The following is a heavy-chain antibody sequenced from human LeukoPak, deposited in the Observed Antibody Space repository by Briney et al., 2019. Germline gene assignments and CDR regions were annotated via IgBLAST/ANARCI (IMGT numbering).Heavy chain of an antibody. CDR2: IYTSGNT. Sequence: PSETLSLTCTVSGGSISSYYWSWIRQPAGKGLEWIGRIYTSGNTYYNPSLKSRLTISADTSKNQFSLTLTSVTAADTAVYYCARDRSVGVLPAPPFDFWGQGTLVTVSS. V-gene: IGHV4-4*07. J-gene: IGHJ4*02. D-gene: IGHD6-6*01. CDR1: GGSISSYY. CDR3: ARDRSVGVLPAPPFDF.